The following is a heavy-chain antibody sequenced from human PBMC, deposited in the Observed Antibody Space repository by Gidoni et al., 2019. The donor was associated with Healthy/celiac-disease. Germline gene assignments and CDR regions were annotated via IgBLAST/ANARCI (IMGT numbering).Heavy chain of an antibody. Sequence: EVQLVESGGGLVKPGGSLRLSCAASGFTFSNAWMSWVRQAPGKGLEWVGRSKSKTDGGTTDYAAPVKGRFTISRDDSKNTLYLQMNSLKTEDTAVYYCTTVGPVYVVTTSAPPNWFDPWGQGTLVTVSS. V-gene: IGHV3-15*01. CDR2: SKSKTDGGTT. CDR3: TTVGPVYVVTTSAPPNWFDP. J-gene: IGHJ5*02. CDR1: GFTFSNAW. D-gene: IGHD3-22*01.